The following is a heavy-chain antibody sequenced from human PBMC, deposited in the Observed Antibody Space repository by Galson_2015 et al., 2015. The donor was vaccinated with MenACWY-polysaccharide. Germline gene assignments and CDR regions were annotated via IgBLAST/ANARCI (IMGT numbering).Heavy chain of an antibody. J-gene: IGHJ4*02. Sequence: LRLSCAASGFTFSSYSMNWVRQAPGKGLEWVSYIRSSSSTIYYADSVKGRFTISRDNAKNSLYLQMNSLRAEDTAVYYCARDYHYYDSSEYWGQGTLVTVSS. V-gene: IGHV3-48*01. CDR2: IRSSSSTI. D-gene: IGHD3-22*01. CDR1: GFTFSSYS. CDR3: ARDYHYYDSSEY.